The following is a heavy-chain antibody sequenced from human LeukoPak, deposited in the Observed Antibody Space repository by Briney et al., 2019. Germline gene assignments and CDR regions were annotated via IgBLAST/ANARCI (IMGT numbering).Heavy chain of an antibody. J-gene: IGHJ4*02. CDR1: GDSASGYY. D-gene: IGHD3-16*01. CDR2: IYYTGNT. Sequence: SETLSLTCSVSGDSASGYYWSWIRQPPGKGLEWIGYIYYTGNTNYNPPLKSRVTMSVDTSKNQFSLKLTSVTAADTAVYYCARERGRAGGLDHWGQGALVTVSS. CDR3: ARERGRAGGLDH. V-gene: IGHV4-59*02.